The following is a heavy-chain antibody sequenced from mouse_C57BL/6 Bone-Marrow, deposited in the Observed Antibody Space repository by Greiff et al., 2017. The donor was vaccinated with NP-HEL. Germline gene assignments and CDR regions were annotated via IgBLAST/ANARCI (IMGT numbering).Heavy chain of an antibody. Sequence: DVKLQESGGGLVKPGGSLKLSCAASGFTFSDYGMHWVRQAPEKGLEWVAYISSGSSTIYYADTVKGRFTISRDNAKNTLFLQMTSLRSEDTAMYYCDSRPSMDYWGQGTSVTVSS. V-gene: IGHV5-17*01. CDR2: ISSGSSTI. CDR3: DSRPSMDY. CDR1: GFTFSDYG. J-gene: IGHJ4*01.